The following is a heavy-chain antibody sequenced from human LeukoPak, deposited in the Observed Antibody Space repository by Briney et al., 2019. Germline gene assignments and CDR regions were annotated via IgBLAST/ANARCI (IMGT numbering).Heavy chain of an antibody. Sequence: SETLSLTCTVSGGSISSYYWSWIRQPPGKGLEWIGYIYYSGSTNYNPSLKSRVTISVDTSKNQFSLKLSSVTAADTAVYYCARVYYDILTSYPPDYYYYMDVWGKGTTVTISS. CDR2: IYYSGST. CDR1: GGSISSYY. CDR3: ARVYYDILTSYPPDYYYYMDV. D-gene: IGHD3-9*01. V-gene: IGHV4-59*01. J-gene: IGHJ6*03.